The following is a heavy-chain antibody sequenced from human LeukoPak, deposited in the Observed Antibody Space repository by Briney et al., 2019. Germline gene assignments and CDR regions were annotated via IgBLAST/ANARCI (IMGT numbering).Heavy chain of an antibody. D-gene: IGHD5-24*01. CDR3: GRVDMATTKDY. J-gene: IGHJ4*02. CDR1: GYTFIRYA. V-gene: IGHV1-18*01. Sequence: GASVKVSCKASGYTFIRYAISWVRQAPGQGLEWMGWISGDNGNTNYAQKLKGRVTMTTDTSTSTAYMELRSLRSDDTAVYYCGRVDMATTKDYWGQGTLVTVSS. CDR2: ISGDNGNT.